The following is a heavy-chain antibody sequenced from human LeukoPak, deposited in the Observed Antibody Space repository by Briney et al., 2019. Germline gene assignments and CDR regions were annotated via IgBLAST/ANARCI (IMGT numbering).Heavy chain of an antibody. CDR1: GLTFSHYA. D-gene: IGHD4-17*01. Sequence: GGSLRLSCSASGLTFSHYAMTWVRQAPGKGLEWVASVHADGDFTYYADSVRGRFTVSRDNSESSLYLQMNGLKAEDTALYYCTKDPNGDYVGAFDMWGQGTMVTVSS. CDR2: VHADGDFT. J-gene: IGHJ3*02. CDR3: TKDPNGDYVGAFDM. V-gene: IGHV3-23*01.